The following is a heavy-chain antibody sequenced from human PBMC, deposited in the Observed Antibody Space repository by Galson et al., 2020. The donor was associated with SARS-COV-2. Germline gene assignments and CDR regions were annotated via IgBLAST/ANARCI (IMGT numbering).Heavy chain of an antibody. CDR1: DGSVNSYY. V-gene: IGHV4-59*02. CDR2: VYDSGYS. CDR3: ARVSGEQWLNYWYFDL. Sequence: SETLSLTCTVSDGSVNSYYWTWIRQPPGKGLEWIGYVYDSGYSNYNPSLKSRVAISIDTSKNQLSLKVTSVTAADTAVYYCARVSGEQWLNYWYFDLWGRGTLVTVSS. J-gene: IGHJ2*01. D-gene: IGHD6-19*01.